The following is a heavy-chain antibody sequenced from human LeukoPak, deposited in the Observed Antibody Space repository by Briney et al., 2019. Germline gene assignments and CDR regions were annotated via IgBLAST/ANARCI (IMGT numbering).Heavy chain of an antibody. Sequence: GGSLRLSCAASGFTFNNYGMGWVRQTPGKGLEWVATIGTSGANTYHADSVKGRFTISRDNSKSTPYLQMNSLRAEDTAVYHCAKKSGDHFHFDFWGQGTLVTVSS. CDR3: AKKSGDHFHFDF. J-gene: IGHJ4*02. CDR2: IGTSGANT. D-gene: IGHD2-21*01. V-gene: IGHV3-23*01. CDR1: GFTFNNYG.